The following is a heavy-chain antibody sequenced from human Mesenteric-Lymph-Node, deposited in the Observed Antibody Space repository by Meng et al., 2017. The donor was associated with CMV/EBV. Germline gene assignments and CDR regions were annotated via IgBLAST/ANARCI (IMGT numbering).Heavy chain of an antibody. V-gene: IGHV1-2*02. D-gene: IGHD2-15*01. Sequence: ASVKVSCKASGYTFTDHFIHWVRQAPGQGLEWMGWINPNSGGTNYAQKFQGRVTMTRDTSISTAYMELSRLRSDDTAVYYCARGGGYCSGGSCYSFWFDPWGQGTLVTVSS. CDR2: INPNSGGT. J-gene: IGHJ5*02. CDR1: GYTFTDHF. CDR3: ARGGGYCSGGSCYSFWFDP.